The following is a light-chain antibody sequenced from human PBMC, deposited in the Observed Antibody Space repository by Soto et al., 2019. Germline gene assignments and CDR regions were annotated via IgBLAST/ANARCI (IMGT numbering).Light chain of an antibody. V-gene: IGKV3-11*01. CDR1: QSVSSN. CDR2: GAS. Sequence: EIVLTQSPGTLSLSPGERATLSCRASQSVSSNLAWYQQKPGQAPRLLIYGASTRATGIPARFSGSGSGTDFTLTISRVEAEDFGVYYCQQRNDWPRNSFGQGTRLEI. J-gene: IGKJ5*01. CDR3: QQRNDWPRNS.